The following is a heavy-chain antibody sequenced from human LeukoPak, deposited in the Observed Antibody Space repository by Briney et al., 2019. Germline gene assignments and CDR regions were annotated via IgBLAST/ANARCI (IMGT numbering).Heavy chain of an antibody. J-gene: IGHJ4*02. V-gene: IGHV3-21*01. CDR1: GFTFSSYS. CDR3: ARLAQSSSPDY. D-gene: IGHD6-6*01. CDR2: ISSSSSYI. Sequence: AGGSLRLSCAASGFTFSSYSMNWVRRAPGKGLEWVSSISSSSSYIYYADSVKGRFTISRDNAKNSLYLQMNSLRAEDTAVYHCARLAQSSSPDYWGQGTLVTVSS.